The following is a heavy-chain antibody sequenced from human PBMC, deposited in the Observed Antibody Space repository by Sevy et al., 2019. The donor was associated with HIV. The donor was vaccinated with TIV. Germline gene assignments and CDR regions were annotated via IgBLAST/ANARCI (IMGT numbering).Heavy chain of an antibody. CDR3: ARVLRGLLYFGELLIDGKNWFDP. J-gene: IGHJ5*02. Sequence: SETLSLTCAVSGDSINSNNWWNWVRQPPGKGLEWIGEISHNGSATYNPSLKSRVTISVDKSKNQCSLKLSSMTAADTAVYYCARVLRGLLYFGELLIDGKNWFDPWGQGTLVTVSS. CDR2: ISHNGSA. CDR1: GDSINSNNW. D-gene: IGHD3-10*01. V-gene: IGHV4-4*02.